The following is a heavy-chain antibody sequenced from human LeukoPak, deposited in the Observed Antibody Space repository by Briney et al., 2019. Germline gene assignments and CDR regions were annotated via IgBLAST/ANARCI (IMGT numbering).Heavy chain of an antibody. J-gene: IGHJ4*02. D-gene: IGHD6-6*01. CDR1: GGSISSGGYY. CDR3: ARVEYSSSSSFYY. CDR2: IYHSGST. V-gene: IGHV4-30-2*01. Sequence: SQTLSLTCTVSGGSISSGGYYWSWIRQPPGKGLEWIGYIYHSGSTYYNPSLKSRVTISVDRSKNQFSQKLSSVTAADTAVYYCARVEYSSSSSFYYWGQGTLVTVSS.